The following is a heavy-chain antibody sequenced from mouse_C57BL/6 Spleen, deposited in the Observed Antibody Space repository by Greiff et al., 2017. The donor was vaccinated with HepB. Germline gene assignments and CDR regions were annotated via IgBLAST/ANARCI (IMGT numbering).Heavy chain of an antibody. J-gene: IGHJ4*01. Sequence: EVKVVESGGGLVKPGGSLKLSCAASGFTFSDYGMHWVRQAPEKGLEWVAYISSGSSTIYYADTVKGRFTISRDNAKNTLFLQMTSLRSEDTAMYYCARRSNYDAMDYWGQGTSVTVSS. V-gene: IGHV5-17*01. CDR1: GFTFSDYG. CDR2: ISSGSSTI. CDR3: ARRSNYDAMDY. D-gene: IGHD2-5*01.